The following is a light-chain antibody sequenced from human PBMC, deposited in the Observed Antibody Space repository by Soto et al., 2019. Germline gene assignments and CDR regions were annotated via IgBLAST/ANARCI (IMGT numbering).Light chain of an antibody. CDR3: QTWLTGLVV. CDR2: LNSDGSL. J-gene: IGLJ2*01. Sequence: QLVLTQSPSASASLGASVKLTCTLSSGHSSYAIAWHQLQPEKGPRYLMRLNSDGSLSKGDGIPDRFSGSSSGAERSLTISSLQSEDDAHYYCQTWLTGLVVFGGGTKLTVL. CDR1: SGHSSYA. V-gene: IGLV4-69*01.